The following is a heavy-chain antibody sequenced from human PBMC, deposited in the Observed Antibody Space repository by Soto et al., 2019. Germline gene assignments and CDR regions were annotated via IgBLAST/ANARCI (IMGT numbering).Heavy chain of an antibody. CDR1: GFTFSSYS. D-gene: IGHD6-13*01. CDR3: ARDGGPFIAAAGFFDY. J-gene: IGHJ4*02. CDR2: ISRSSNTI. Sequence: PGGSLRLSCAASGFTFSSYSMNWVRQAPGKGLEWVSYISRSSNTIYYPDSVRGRFTISRDNAKNSLSLQMNSLRDEDTAVYYCARDGGPFIAAAGFFDYWGQGALVTVSS. V-gene: IGHV3-48*02.